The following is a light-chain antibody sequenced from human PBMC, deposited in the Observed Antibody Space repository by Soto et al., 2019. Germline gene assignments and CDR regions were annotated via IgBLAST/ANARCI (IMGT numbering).Light chain of an antibody. Sequence: QSALTQPASVSGSPGQSITISCTGTSSDIGTYHYVSWYQQHPGKAPKLMIYDVSDRPSGVSIRFSGSKSGNTASLIISGLQAEDEADYYCSSYTSSSTSYVFGTGTKVTVL. J-gene: IGLJ1*01. CDR3: SSYTSSSTSYV. CDR1: SSDIGTYHY. V-gene: IGLV2-14*01. CDR2: DVS.